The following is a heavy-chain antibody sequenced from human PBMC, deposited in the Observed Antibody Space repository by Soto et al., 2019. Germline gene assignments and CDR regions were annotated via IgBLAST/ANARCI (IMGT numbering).Heavy chain of an antibody. J-gene: IGHJ4*02. V-gene: IGHV1-2*02. Sequence: QVQLVQSGAEVKKPGASVKVSCKASGYTFTGYYMHWVRQAPGQGLEWMGWINPNSGGTNYAQKVQGRVTMTRDTSISKAYMELSRLRSDDTAVYYCARAGDIVLMVYATPDYWGQGTLVTVSS. CDR3: ARAGDIVLMVYATPDY. D-gene: IGHD2-8*01. CDR2: INPNSGGT. CDR1: GYTFTGYY.